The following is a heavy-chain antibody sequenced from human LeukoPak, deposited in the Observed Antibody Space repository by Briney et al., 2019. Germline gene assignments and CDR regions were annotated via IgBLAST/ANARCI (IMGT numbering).Heavy chain of an antibody. J-gene: IGHJ4*02. Sequence: SVKVSCKASGGTFSSYAISWVRQAPGQGLEWMGGIIPIFGTANYAQKFQGRVTITADESTSTAYMELSSLRSEDTAVYYCARAESEDHAREIASWTDYWGQGTLATVSS. CDR3: ARAESEDHAREIASWTDY. CDR1: GGTFSSYA. V-gene: IGHV1-69*13. CDR2: IIPIFGTA. D-gene: IGHD5-24*01.